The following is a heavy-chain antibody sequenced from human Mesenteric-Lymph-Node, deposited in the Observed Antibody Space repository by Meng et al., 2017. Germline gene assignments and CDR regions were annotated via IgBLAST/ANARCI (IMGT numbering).Heavy chain of an antibody. J-gene: IGHJ4*02. CDR3: AREYPGCGGDCSYFDY. D-gene: IGHD2-21*02. CDR2: IYHSGTA. V-gene: IGHV4-38-2*02. Sequence: SETLSLTCNVSGYTITSGYYWGWIRQAPGKGLEWIGIIYHSGTAYYNPSLKSRVTISVDTSKNQFSLKLSSVTAADTAVYYCAREYPGCGGDCSYFDYWGQGTLVTVSS. CDR1: GYTITSGYY.